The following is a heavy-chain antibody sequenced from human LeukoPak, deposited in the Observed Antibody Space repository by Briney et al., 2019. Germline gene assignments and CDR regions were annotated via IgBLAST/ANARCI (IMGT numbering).Heavy chain of an antibody. J-gene: IGHJ5*02. Sequence: ASVKVSCKASGYTFTNHYMHWVRQAPRQGLEWLGLISPSGDKTWNAQKFQGRVTMTRDMSTSTDYLELSSLRSEDTAVYYCARGRGSYTRFDPWGLGTLVTVSS. CDR3: ARGRGSYTRFDP. CDR1: GYTFTNHY. V-gene: IGHV1-46*01. CDR2: ISPSGDKT. D-gene: IGHD1-26*01.